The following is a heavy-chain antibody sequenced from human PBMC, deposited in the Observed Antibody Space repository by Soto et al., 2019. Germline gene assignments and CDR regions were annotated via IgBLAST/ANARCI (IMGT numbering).Heavy chain of an antibody. CDR2: VYYSGGT. D-gene: IGHD4-4*01. V-gene: IGHV4-59*01. CDR1: GGSISSYY. J-gene: IGHJ6*02. Sequence: QVQLQESGPGLVKPSETLSLTCTVSGGSISSYYWSWIRQSPGKGLEWIGYVYYSGGTNYKPSLKSRVNISVDTSKNQFSLKLRSVTAGDTDVYYCARGDMTPETEPAYYSYGMDVWGQGTTVTVSS. CDR3: ARGDMTPETEPAYYSYGMDV.